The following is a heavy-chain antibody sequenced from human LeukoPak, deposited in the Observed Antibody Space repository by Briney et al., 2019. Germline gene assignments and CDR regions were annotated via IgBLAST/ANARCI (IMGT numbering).Heavy chain of an antibody. D-gene: IGHD1-26*01. V-gene: IGHV4-59*12. CDR2: IYHSGAA. CDR3: VRGVGGEYFYFDR. Sequence: SETLSLTCSVSGGSISSYYWSWIRQPPGKGLEWIGYIYHSGAAYHNPSLKSRLALSVDTSNNQFSLRLRSVTAADTAVYYCVRGVGGEYFYFDRWGQGALVTVSA. CDR1: GGSISSYY. J-gene: IGHJ4*02.